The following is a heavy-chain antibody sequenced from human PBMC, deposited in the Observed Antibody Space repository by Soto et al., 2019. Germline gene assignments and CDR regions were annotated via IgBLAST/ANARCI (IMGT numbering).Heavy chain of an antibody. J-gene: IGHJ4*02. CDR1: GFTFSSYA. D-gene: IGHD2-8*02. CDR3: ASGFILGPPDY. V-gene: IGHV3-30-3*01. CDR2: ISYDGSNK. Sequence: QVQLVESGGGVVQPGRSLRLSCAASGFTFSSYAMHWVRQAPGKGLEWVAVISYDGSNKYYADSVKGRFTISRDNSKNTLYLQMNSLRAEDTAVYYCASGFILGPPDYWDQGTLVTVSS.